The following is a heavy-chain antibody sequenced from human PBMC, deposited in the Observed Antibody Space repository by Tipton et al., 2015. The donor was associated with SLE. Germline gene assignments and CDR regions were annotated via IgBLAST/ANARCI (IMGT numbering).Heavy chain of an antibody. CDR1: GYIFSTYG. D-gene: IGHD5-24*01. Sequence: QSRPEVKKPGASVKVSCRASGYIFSTYGISWVRQAPGQGLEWMGWINPYNDNTDYVELLQGRVTMTTDTSTGTAYMELTSLNSDDTAIYYCARHPVAGYTYYMDVWGTGTTVTVSS. CDR3: ARHPVAGYTYYMDV. CDR2: INPYNDNT. V-gene: IGHV1-18*01. J-gene: IGHJ6*03.